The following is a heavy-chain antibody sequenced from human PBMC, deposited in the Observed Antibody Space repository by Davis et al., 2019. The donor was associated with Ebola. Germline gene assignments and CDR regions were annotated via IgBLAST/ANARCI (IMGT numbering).Heavy chain of an antibody. CDR3: ARRGLGYSSSTYPYYYGMDV. CDR1: GGTFSSYA. Sequence: SVKVSCKASGGTFSSYAISWVRQAPGQGLEWMGGIIPIFGTANYAQKFQGRVTITADESTSTAYMELSSLRSEDTAVYYCARRGLGYSSSTYPYYYGMDVWGQGTTVTVSS. V-gene: IGHV1-69*13. J-gene: IGHJ6*02. D-gene: IGHD6-6*01. CDR2: IIPIFGTA.